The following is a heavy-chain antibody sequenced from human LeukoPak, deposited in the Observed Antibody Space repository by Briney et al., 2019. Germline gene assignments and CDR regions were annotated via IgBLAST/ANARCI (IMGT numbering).Heavy chain of an antibody. Sequence: SQTLSLTCTVSGGSISSGDYYWSWIRQPPGKGLEWIGYIYYRGSTYYNPSLKSRVTISVDTSKNQFSLKLSSVTAADTAVYYCARVWFGELSIDYWGQGTLVTVSS. V-gene: IGHV4-30-4*01. CDR3: ARVWFGELSIDY. D-gene: IGHD3-10*01. CDR1: GGSISSGDYY. J-gene: IGHJ4*02. CDR2: IYYRGST.